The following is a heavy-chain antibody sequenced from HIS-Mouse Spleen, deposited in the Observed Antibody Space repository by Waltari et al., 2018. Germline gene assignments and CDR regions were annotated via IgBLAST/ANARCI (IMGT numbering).Heavy chain of an antibody. Sequence: QLQLQESGPELVKPSETLSLTCTVSGGSISSSSYYWGWIRQPPGKGLEWIGSIYYSGSTYHNPSLKSRVTISVDTSKNQFSLKLSSVTAADTAVYYCAREIPYSSSWYDWYFDLWGRGTLVTVSS. CDR3: AREIPYSSSWYDWYFDL. D-gene: IGHD6-13*01. V-gene: IGHV4-39*07. CDR2: IYYSGST. CDR1: GGSISSSSYY. J-gene: IGHJ2*01.